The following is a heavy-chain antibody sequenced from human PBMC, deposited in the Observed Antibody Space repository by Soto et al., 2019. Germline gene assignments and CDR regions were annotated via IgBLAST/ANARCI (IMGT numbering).Heavy chain of an antibody. J-gene: IGHJ2*01. CDR2: ITPMFGIG. V-gene: IGHV1-69*12. CDR3: AQTLGSAVAGPGRFDL. Sequence: QVQLVQSGAEVKKPGSSVKFSCKASGCTFNRYAISWLGQAPGQGPEWMGGITPMFGIGNYAQKFQGRVTITADESTTTVHMELRRLTCEDTAVYYCAQTLGSAVAGPGRFDLWGRGTRVIVSS. CDR1: GCTFNRYA. D-gene: IGHD6-19*01.